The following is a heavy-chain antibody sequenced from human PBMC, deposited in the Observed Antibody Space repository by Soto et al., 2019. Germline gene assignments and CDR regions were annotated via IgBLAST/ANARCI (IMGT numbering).Heavy chain of an antibody. D-gene: IGHD3-10*01. Sequence: QVQLVQSGAEVKKPGSSVKVSCTASGGPFSSYAINWVRQAPGQGLEWMGVITPMFGAPHYAQNFKGRITIAADKSTITAYMDLRSLASGDTAVYFCASGFTGRWFDPWGQGTLVTVSS. CDR1: GGPFSSYA. V-gene: IGHV1-69*06. J-gene: IGHJ5*02. CDR3: ASGFTGRWFDP. CDR2: ITPMFGAP.